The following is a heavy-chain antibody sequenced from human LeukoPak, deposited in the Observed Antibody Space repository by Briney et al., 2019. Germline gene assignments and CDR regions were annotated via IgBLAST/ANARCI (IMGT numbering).Heavy chain of an antibody. D-gene: IGHD3-10*01. CDR3: ARVLSVRFGDRNRKYYFDY. Sequence: GASVKVSCKASGGTFSSYAISWVRQAPGQGLEWMGGIIPIFGTANYAQKFQGRVTITADKSTSTAYMELSSLRSDDTAVYYCARVLSVRFGDRNRKYYFDYWGQGTLVTVSS. V-gene: IGHV1-69*06. J-gene: IGHJ4*02. CDR2: IIPIFGTA. CDR1: GGTFSSYA.